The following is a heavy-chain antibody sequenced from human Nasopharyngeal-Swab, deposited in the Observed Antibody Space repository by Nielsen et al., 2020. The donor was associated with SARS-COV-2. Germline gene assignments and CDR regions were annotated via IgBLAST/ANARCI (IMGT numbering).Heavy chain of an antibody. Sequence: VREAPGKGLEWVSGISPSDLTTYDADSVKGRFTISRDNANNTLYLQMNSLRAEDTAVYYCATLDYGDYAHYYYMDVWGKGTSVTVSS. J-gene: IGHJ6*03. CDR2: ISPSDLTT. CDR3: ATLDYGDYAHYYYMDV. D-gene: IGHD4-17*01. V-gene: IGHV3-23*01.